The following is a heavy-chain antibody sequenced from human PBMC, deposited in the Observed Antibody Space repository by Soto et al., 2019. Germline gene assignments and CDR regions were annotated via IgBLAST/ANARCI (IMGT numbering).Heavy chain of an antibody. CDR3: AKPGYAGSYGDSRGRDKYYIDY. CDR1: GFTFSNYA. CDR2: ISASGSST. V-gene: IGHV3-23*04. D-gene: IGHD4-17*01. J-gene: IGHJ4*02. Sequence: VQVVESGGGVVQPGRSLRLSCAASGFTFSNYAVHWVRQAPGKGLEWVSAISASGSSTYYAASVKGRFTISRDNSKKTLHLQMDSLRADDTAVYYCAKPGYAGSYGDSRGRDKYYIDYWGQGTLVTVSS.